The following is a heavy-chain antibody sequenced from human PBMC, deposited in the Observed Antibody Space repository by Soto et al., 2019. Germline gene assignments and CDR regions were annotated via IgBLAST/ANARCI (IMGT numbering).Heavy chain of an antibody. CDR1: GYTLTSYY. D-gene: IGHD2-2*01. CDR2: INPSGGIT. Sequence: ASVKVSCKASGYTLTSYYLHWVRQAPGQGPEWMGIINPSGGITNDAQKFQDRVTMTSDTSTSTVYMELGSLRSEDTAVYYCARGISTTRYYYYYGMDVWGQGTTVTVSS. CDR3: ARGISTTRYYYYYGMDV. V-gene: IGHV1-46*01. J-gene: IGHJ6*02.